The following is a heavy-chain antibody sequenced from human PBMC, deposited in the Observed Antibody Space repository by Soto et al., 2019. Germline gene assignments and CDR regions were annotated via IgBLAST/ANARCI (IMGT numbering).Heavy chain of an antibody. CDR2: INPSGGST. CDR1: GYSFASYY. D-gene: IGHD6-13*01. J-gene: IGHJ3*02. Sequence: ASVKVSCKASGYSFASYYMHWVRQASGQGLEWMGLINPSGGSTSYAQKFRGRVTMTRDTSTNTVYMELSRLRSEDTAVYYCARAYSNDSAFDIWGPGTMVTVSS. CDR3: ARAYSNDSAFDI. V-gene: IGHV1-46*01.